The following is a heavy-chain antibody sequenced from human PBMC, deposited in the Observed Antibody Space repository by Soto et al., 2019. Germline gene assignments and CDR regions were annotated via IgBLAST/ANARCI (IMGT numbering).Heavy chain of an antibody. D-gene: IGHD1-1*01. V-gene: IGHV3-30*18. CDR3: AKDTSKYSNNWPAYYGLDV. Sequence: GGSLRLSCAASGLTFSSFGMHWVRQAPGKGLEWVAVISFDGSNKYYADSVKGRFTISRDNSKNTLSLQMNSLKAEDTAVYYCAKDTSKYSNNWPAYYGLDVWGQGTTVTVSS. CDR2: ISFDGSNK. CDR1: GLTFSSFG. J-gene: IGHJ6*02.